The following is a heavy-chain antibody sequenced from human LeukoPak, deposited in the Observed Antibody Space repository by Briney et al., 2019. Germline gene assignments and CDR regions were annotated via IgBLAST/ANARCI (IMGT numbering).Heavy chain of an antibody. CDR3: ARGPYSSSWYRELWFDP. Sequence: SETLSLTCTVSGYSISTGYYWDWIRQPPGKGLEWIGSIYHSGSTYYNPSLKSRVTISVDTSKNQFSLKLSSVTAADTAVYYCARGPYSSSWYRELWFDPWGQGTLVTVSS. CDR1: GYSISTGYY. D-gene: IGHD6-13*01. J-gene: IGHJ5*02. CDR2: IYHSGST. V-gene: IGHV4-38-2*02.